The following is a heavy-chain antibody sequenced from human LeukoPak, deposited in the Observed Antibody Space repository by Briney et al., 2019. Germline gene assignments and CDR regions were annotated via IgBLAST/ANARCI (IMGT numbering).Heavy chain of an antibody. CDR2: IYYSGST. CDR1: GGSISSSSYY. Sequence: SETLSLTCTVSGGSISSSSYYWGWIRQPPGKGLEWIGSIYYSGSTYYNPSLKSRVTISVDTSKNQFSLKLSSVTAADTAVYYCARDLPDADRDGPLGDYWGQGTLVTVSS. D-gene: IGHD5-24*01. CDR3: ARDLPDADRDGPLGDY. J-gene: IGHJ4*02. V-gene: IGHV4-39*07.